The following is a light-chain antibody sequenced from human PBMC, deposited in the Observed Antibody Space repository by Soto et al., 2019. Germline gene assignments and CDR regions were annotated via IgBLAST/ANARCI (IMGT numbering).Light chain of an antibody. CDR2: VAS. Sequence: EIVLTQSPATLSVSPGERATLSCRASQSVNQKLGWYQQKPGQAPRLLIYVASYRATGIPARFSGSGSGTEYTLTISNLQAEDFAVYYCQQFNNWPHTFGQGPRLEIK. CDR1: QSVNQK. V-gene: IGKV3-15*01. CDR3: QQFNNWPHT. J-gene: IGKJ2*01.